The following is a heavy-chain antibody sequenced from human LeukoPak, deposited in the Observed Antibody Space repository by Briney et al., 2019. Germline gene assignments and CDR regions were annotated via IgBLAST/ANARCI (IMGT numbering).Heavy chain of an antibody. J-gene: IGHJ4*02. CDR3: AKESYSSGWYDY. CDR1: GFTFSRVT. D-gene: IGHD6-19*01. CDR2: ISSTSAYI. Sequence: GGSLRLSCEVSGFTFSRVTMNWVRQAPGKGLEWVACISSTSAYIYYADSVKGRFTISRDNAKNSVFLQMNSLRAEDTALYYCAKESYSSGWYDYWGQGTLVTVSS. V-gene: IGHV3-21*04.